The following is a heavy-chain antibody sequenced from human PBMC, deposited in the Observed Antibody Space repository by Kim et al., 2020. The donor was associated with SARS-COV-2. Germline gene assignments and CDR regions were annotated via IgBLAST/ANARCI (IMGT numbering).Heavy chain of an antibody. CDR3: ARVRFSITIFGVVTRLFDY. CDR2: IYYSGST. Sequence: SETLSLTCTVSGGSISSGDYYWSWIRQPPGKGLEWIGYIYYSGSTYYNPSLQSRVTISVDTSKNQFSLTLSSVTAADTALYYCARVRFSITIFGVVTRLFDYWGQGTLVTVSS. V-gene: IGHV4-30-4*01. D-gene: IGHD3-3*01. J-gene: IGHJ4*02. CDR1: GGSISSGDYY.